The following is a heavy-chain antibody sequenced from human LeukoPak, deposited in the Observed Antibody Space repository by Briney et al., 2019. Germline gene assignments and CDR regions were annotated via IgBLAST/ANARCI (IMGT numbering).Heavy chain of an antibody. J-gene: IGHJ4*02. V-gene: IGHV4-31*03. Sequence: SETLSLTCIVSGGSISSGGYYWSWIRQHPGKGLEWIGYIYYSGSTYYNPSLKSRVTISVDTSKNQFSLKLSSVTAADTAVYYCARVQLGMHYFDYWGQGTLVTVSS. D-gene: IGHD2-2*01. CDR1: GGSISSGGYY. CDR3: ARVQLGMHYFDY. CDR2: IYYSGST.